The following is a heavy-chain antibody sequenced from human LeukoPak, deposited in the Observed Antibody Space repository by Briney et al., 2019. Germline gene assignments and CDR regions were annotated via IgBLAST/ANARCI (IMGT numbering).Heavy chain of an antibody. Sequence: ASVKVSCKASGYTFTSYYMHWVRQAPGQGLEWMGIINPSGGSTSYVQKFQGRVAMTRDTSTSTVYMELSSLRSEDTAVYYCASMRYSSVFYYYYYYYMDVWGKGTTVTVSS. V-gene: IGHV1-46*01. CDR2: INPSGGST. CDR3: ASMRYSSVFYYYYYYYMDV. CDR1: GYTFTSYY. J-gene: IGHJ6*03. D-gene: IGHD6-25*01.